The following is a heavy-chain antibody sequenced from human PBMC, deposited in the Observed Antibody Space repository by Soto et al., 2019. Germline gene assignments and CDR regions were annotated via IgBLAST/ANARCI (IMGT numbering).Heavy chain of an antibody. J-gene: IGHJ1*01. CDR1: GSYISDFS. V-gene: IGHV4-4*07. Sequence: PSETLSLPCSVSGSYISDFSWSWIRQPAGKGLEWIGRITINGNTQKNPSFKSRVTMSIDTSRNHFSLNLQSATAADTALYYCARETGENWTYEAHWGPGTLVTVSS. CDR2: ITINGNT. CDR3: ARETGENWTYEAH. D-gene: IGHD1-7*01.